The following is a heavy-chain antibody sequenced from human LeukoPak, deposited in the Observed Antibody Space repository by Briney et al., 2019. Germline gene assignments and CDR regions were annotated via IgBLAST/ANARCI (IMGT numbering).Heavy chain of an antibody. J-gene: IGHJ4*02. D-gene: IGHD2-8*02. CDR1: GFTFSTFA. CDR3: ATYRQVLLPFES. CDR2: IFPSGGEI. V-gene: IGHV3-23*01. Sequence: GGSLRLSCVASGFTFSTFAMIWVRQPPGKGLEWVTSIFPSGGEIHYADSVRGRFTISRDNSKSTLSLQMNSLRVEDTAIYYCATYRQVLLPFESWGQGTLVTVSS.